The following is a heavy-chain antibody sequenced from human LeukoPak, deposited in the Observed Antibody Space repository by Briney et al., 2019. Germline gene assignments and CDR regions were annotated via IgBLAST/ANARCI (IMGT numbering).Heavy chain of an antibody. CDR1: GFTFSSYA. CDR2: ISYDGSNK. J-gene: IGHJ4*02. Sequence: PGRSLRLSCAASGFTFSSYAMHWVRQAPGKGLEWVAVISYDGSNKYYADSVKGRFTISRDNSKNTLYLQMNSLRAEDTAVYYCARGLLWFGEAIDYWGQGTLVTVSS. CDR3: ARGLLWFGEAIDY. D-gene: IGHD3-10*01. V-gene: IGHV3-30-3*01.